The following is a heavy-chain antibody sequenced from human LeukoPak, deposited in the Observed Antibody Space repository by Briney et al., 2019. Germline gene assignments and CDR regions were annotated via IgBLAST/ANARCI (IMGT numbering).Heavy chain of an antibody. CDR3: ARQSSSGGVL. J-gene: IGHJ6*02. Sequence: ASVKVSCKASGGTFSIYAISWVRQAPGQGLEWMGGIIPIFGTANYAQKFQGRVTITADESTSTAYMELSSLRSEDTAVYYCARQSSSGGVLWGQGTTVTVSS. CDR1: GGTFSIYA. V-gene: IGHV1-69*13. CDR2: IIPIFGTA. D-gene: IGHD3-16*01.